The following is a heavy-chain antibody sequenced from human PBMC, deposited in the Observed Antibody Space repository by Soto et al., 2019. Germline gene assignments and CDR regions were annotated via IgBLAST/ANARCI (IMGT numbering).Heavy chain of an antibody. Sequence: EVQLVQSGAEVKKPGESLKISCKGSGYSFTSYWIAWVRQMPGKGLEWMGIIYPGDSDTRYSPSFQGQVTISADRSINTAYLQWSSLKASDTAMYYCSRHPRGYSGNDRWDYYYGMDVWGQGTTVTVSS. D-gene: IGHD5-12*01. V-gene: IGHV5-51*01. J-gene: IGHJ6*02. CDR1: GYSFTSYW. CDR3: SRHPRGYSGNDRWDYYYGMDV. CDR2: IYPGDSDT.